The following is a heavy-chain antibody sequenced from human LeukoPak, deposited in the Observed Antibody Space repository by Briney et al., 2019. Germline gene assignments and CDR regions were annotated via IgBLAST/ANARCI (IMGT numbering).Heavy chain of an antibody. CDR1: GFTFSSYD. CDR2: VSGGGHNT. D-gene: IGHD3-3*01. J-gene: IGHJ4*02. V-gene: IGHV3-23*01. Sequence: GGSLRLSCVASGFTFSSYDMSWVRQAPGKGLEWVSVVSGGGHNTYYADSVKGRFTMSRDNSKRTVYLQMNSLRAEDTAVYYCAKDRSSWYYPFDSWGQGTLVTVSS. CDR3: AKDRSSWYYPFDS.